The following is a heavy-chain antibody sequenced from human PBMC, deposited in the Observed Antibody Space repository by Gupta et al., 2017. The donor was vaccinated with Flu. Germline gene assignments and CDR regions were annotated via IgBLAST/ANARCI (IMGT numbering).Heavy chain of an antibody. Sequence: EVHLVQSGAEVKKPGESLRVSCKASANIFNNYWIAWVRQMPGKGLEWMGIIWPGDSDTRVSPSFKGQVTFSADKTISIAYLEWTSLKASDTAIYYCARLENPGQWLDSWGQGTQVTVSS. V-gene: IGHV5-51*03. CDR2: IWPGDSDT. CDR1: ANIFNNYW. CDR3: ARLENPGQWLDS. D-gene: IGHD6-19*01. J-gene: IGHJ5*02.